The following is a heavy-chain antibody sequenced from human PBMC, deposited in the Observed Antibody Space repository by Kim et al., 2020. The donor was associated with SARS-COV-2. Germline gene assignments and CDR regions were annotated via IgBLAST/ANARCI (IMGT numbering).Heavy chain of an antibody. J-gene: IGHJ4*02. CDR3: ASLQWLGDYYFDY. CDR1: GGSFSGYY. D-gene: IGHD6-19*01. V-gene: IGHV4-34*01. Sequence: SETLSLTCAVYGGSFSGYYWSWIHQPPGKGLEWIGEINHSGSTNYNPSLKSRVTISVDTSKNQFSLKLSSVTAADTAVYYCASLQWLGDYYFDYWGQGTLVTVSS. CDR2: INHSGST.